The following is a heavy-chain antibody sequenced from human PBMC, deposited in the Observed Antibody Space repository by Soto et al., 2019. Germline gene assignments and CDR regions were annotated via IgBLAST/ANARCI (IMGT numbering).Heavy chain of an antibody. V-gene: IGHV3-23*01. CDR2: ITGSGDST. CDR1: GFSFNSYA. Sequence: EVQLLESGGGLVQPGGSLRLSCAASGFSFNSYAMTWVRQAPGKGLEWVSTITGSGDSTYYADSVKGRITISRDNSKNPLYLQINSLRAEDTAIYYCAKGGGKDYYYYMDVWGKGTTVTVSS. CDR3: AKGGGKDYYYYMDV. J-gene: IGHJ6*03. D-gene: IGHD3-16*01.